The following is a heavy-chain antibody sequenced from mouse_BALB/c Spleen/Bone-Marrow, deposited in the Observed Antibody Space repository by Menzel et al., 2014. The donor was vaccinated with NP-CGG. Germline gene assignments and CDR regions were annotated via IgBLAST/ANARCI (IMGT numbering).Heavy chain of an antibody. D-gene: IGHD1-1*01. CDR3: ARLNYYGSLFV. J-gene: IGHJ1*01. Sequence: EVMLVESGGGLVQPGGSLKLSCAASGFDFSGYWMSWVRQAPGKGLEWIGEINPDSSTINYTPSLKDKFIISRDNAKNTLYLQMSKVRSEDTALYYCARLNYYGSLFVWGAGTTVTVSP. V-gene: IGHV4-1*02. CDR2: INPDSSTI. CDR1: GFDFSGYW.